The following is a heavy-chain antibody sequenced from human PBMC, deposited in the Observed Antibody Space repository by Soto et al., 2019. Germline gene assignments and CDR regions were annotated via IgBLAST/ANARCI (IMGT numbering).Heavy chain of an antibody. V-gene: IGHV4-39*01. CDR3: ARQREATVSSYKWFDP. CDR2: IYYSGST. CDR1: GGSISSSSYY. Sequence: SETLSLTCTVSGGSISSSSYYWGWIRQPPGKGLEWIGTIYYSGSTYYNPSLKSRVTISVDTSKNQFSLKLSSVTAADTAVYYCARQREATVSSYKWFDPWGQGTLVT. D-gene: IGHD1-20*01. J-gene: IGHJ5*02.